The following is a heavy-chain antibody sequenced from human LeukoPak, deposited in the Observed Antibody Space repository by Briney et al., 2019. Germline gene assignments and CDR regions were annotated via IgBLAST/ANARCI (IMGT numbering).Heavy chain of an antibody. Sequence: AGGSLRLSCAASGFTFDDYAMHWVRQAPGKGLEWVSLISWDGGSTYYADSVKGRFTISRDNAKNSLYLQMNSLRAEDTAVYYCAREGIERESDYWGQGTLVTVSS. CDR3: AREGIERESDY. CDR1: GFTFDDYA. D-gene: IGHD3-10*01. V-gene: IGHV3-43D*03. J-gene: IGHJ4*02. CDR2: ISWDGGST.